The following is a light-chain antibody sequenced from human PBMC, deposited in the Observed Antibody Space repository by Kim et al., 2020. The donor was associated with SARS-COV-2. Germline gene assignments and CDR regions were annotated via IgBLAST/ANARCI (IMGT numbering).Light chain of an antibody. J-gene: IGLJ1*01. CDR3: SSYTSSSTSYV. Sequence: QSVTNSCTGTSSDVGGYNCVSWYQQHPGKAPKLVIYDVNNRPSGVSNRFSGSKSGNTASLTISGLQAEDEADYYCSSYTSSSTSYVFGTGTKVTVL. V-gene: IGLV2-14*04. CDR2: DVN. CDR1: SSDVGGYNC.